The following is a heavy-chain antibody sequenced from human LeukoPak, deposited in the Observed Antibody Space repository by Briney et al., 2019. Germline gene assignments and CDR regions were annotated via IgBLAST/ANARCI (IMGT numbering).Heavy chain of an antibody. Sequence: GGSLRLSCAASGFTFSDYYMSWIRQAPGKGLALVSYISGGSSTIYYADSLKGRFTVSRDNAKNSLYLLMTSLRAEDTAVYYCARRGSGRHFDFWGQGTLVTVSS. CDR1: GFTFSDYY. CDR2: ISGGSSTI. J-gene: IGHJ4*02. D-gene: IGHD2-15*01. V-gene: IGHV3-11*01. CDR3: ARRGSGRHFDF.